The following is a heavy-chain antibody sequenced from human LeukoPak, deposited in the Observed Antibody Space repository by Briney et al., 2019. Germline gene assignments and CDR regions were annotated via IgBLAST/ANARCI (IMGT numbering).Heavy chain of an antibody. D-gene: IGHD6-19*01. CDR2: IYHSGST. Sequence: PSETLSLTCADSGGSISSGGYSWSCIRQPPGKGLEWIGYIYHSGSTYYNPSLKSRVPISVDRSKTQFSLKLSSVTAADTAVYYCARVSGYRSNWFAPWGQRTLVTVSS. V-gene: IGHV4-30-2*01. CDR1: GGSISSGGYS. J-gene: IGHJ5*02. CDR3: ARVSGYRSNWFAP.